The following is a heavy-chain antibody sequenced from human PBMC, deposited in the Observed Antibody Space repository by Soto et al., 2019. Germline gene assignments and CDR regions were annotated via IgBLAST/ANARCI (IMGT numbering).Heavy chain of an antibody. J-gene: IGHJ4*02. Sequence: QVQLVESGGGVVQPGRSLRLSCAASGFTFSSYGMHWVRQAPGKGLEWVAVIWYDGSNKYYADSVKGRFTISRDNSKNTLYVQMNSLRAEYTAVYYCARGRYYDFWGGYHPRSYYFDYWGQGTVVTVSS. V-gene: IGHV3-33*01. CDR1: GFTFSSYG. CDR2: IWYDGSNK. D-gene: IGHD3-3*01. CDR3: ARGRYYDFWGGYHPRSYYFDY.